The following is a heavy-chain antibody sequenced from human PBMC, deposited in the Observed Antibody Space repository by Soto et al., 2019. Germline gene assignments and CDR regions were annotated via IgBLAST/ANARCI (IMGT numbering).Heavy chain of an antibody. CDR1: GYSFTSYW. J-gene: IGHJ6*02. CDR3: ARHEEGPGFYYYYGMDV. D-gene: IGHD3-10*01. V-gene: IGHV5-10-1*01. CDR2: IDPSDSYT. Sequence: GESPKISCKGSGYSFTSYWISWVRQMPGKGLEWMGRIDPSDSYTNYSPSFQGHVTISADKSISTAYLQWSSLKASDTAMYYCARHEEGPGFYYYYGMDVWGQGTTVTVSS.